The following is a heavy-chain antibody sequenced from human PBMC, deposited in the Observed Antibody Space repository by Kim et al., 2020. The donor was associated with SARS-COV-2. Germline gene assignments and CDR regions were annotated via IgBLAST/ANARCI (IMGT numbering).Heavy chain of an antibody. CDR3: ARDPLWFGELSS. V-gene: IGHV4-59*01. Sequence: NYNPSLKSRVTISVDTSKNQFSLKLSSVTAADTAVYYCARDPLWFGELSSWGQGTLVTVSS. D-gene: IGHD3-10*01. J-gene: IGHJ5*02.